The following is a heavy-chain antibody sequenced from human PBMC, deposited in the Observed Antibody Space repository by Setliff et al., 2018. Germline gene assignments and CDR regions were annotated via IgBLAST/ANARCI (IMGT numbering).Heavy chain of an antibody. J-gene: IGHJ4*02. CDR3: ARDVVGEQQLVRVYFDY. CDR2: IIPILGIA. V-gene: IGHV1-69*10. Sequence: SVKVSCKASGGTFSSYAISWVRHAPGQGLEWMGGIIPILGIANYAQKFQGRVTITADESTSTAYMELSSLRSEDTAVYYCARDVVGEQQLVRVYFDYWGQGTLVTVSS. D-gene: IGHD6-13*01. CDR1: GGTFSSYA.